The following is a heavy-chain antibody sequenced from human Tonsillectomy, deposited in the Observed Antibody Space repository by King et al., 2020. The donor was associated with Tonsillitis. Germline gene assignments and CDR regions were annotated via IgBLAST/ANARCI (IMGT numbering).Heavy chain of an antibody. J-gene: IGHJ3*02. CDR3: ARDANWNDKHAFYI. V-gene: IGHV3-30-3*01. Sequence: VQLVESGGGVVQPGRSLRLSCAASGFTFSSYAMHWVRQAPGKGLEWVAVISYDGSNKYYADSVKGRFTISRDNSKNTLYLQMNSLRAEDTAVYYCARDANWNDKHAFYIWGQGTMVTVSS. D-gene: IGHD1-1*01. CDR1: GFTFSSYA. CDR2: ISYDGSNK.